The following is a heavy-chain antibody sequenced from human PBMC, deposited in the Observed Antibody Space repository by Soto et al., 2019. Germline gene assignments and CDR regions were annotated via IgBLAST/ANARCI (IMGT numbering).Heavy chain of an antibody. CDR3: ARGRSWYGMDV. Sequence: PSETLSLTCAVSGGSISSGGYSWSWIRQPPGKGLEWIGYIYHSGSTYYNPSLKSRVTISVDRSKSQFSLRLSSVTAADTAVYYCARGRSWYGMDVWGQGTTVTVSS. J-gene: IGHJ6*02. D-gene: IGHD6-13*01. CDR2: IYHSGST. V-gene: IGHV4-30-2*01. CDR1: GGSISSGGYS.